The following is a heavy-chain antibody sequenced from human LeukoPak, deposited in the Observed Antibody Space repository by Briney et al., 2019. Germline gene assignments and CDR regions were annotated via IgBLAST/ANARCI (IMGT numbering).Heavy chain of an antibody. CDR1: GFTFDSSE. V-gene: IGHV3-48*03. CDR3: ARETHDSSGYKYFDY. CDR2: ISTSGSAM. D-gene: IGHD3-22*01. Sequence: PGGSLRLSCAASGFTFDSSEMSWVRQAAGKGLEWLSYISTSGSAMYYADSVRGRFTISRDNAKNLLYLQMNSLRPEDTAVYHCARETHDSSGYKYFDYWGQGTLVTVSS. J-gene: IGHJ4*02.